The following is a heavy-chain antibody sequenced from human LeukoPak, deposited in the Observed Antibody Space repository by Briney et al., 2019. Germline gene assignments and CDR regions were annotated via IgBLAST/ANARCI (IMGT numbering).Heavy chain of an antibody. CDR1: GYTFTSYG. V-gene: IGHV1-18*01. D-gene: IGHD5-18*01. CDR3: ARAGGYSYGIYYYYYGMDV. CDR2: ISAYNGNT. Sequence: GASVKVSCKASGYTFTSYGISWVRQAPGQGLECMGWISAYNGNTNYAQKLQGRVTMTTDTSTSTAYMELRSLRSDDTAVYYCARAGGYSYGIYYYYYGMDVWGQGTTVTVSS. J-gene: IGHJ6*02.